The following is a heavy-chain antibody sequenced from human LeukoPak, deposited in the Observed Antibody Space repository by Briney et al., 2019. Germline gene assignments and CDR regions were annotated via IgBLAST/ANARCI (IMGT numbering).Heavy chain of an antibody. CDR1: GFTFSHHF. J-gene: IGHJ3*01. CDR2: ISGSGAT. CDR3: ARDPMHNGGNSGAFDF. V-gene: IGHV3-11*01. D-gene: IGHD2-21*01. Sequence: PGRSLRLSCAASGFTFSHHFMTWIRQAPGKGLEWISYISGSGATYYASSVQGRFTISRDNAQNSLWLQMSSLRAEDTAVYYCARDPMHNGGNSGAFDFWGQGTLVTVSS.